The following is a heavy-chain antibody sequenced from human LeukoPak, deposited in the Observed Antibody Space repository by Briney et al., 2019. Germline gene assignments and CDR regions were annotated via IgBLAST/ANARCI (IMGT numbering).Heavy chain of an antibody. D-gene: IGHD6-6*01. Sequence: PGGSLRLSCAASGFTFSSYGMHWVRQAPGKGLEWVSGINWNGGSTGYADSVKGRFTISRDNAKNSLYLQMNSLRAEDTALYYCARVSSSSLYYYYYMDVWGKGTTVTVSS. J-gene: IGHJ6*03. CDR2: INWNGGST. CDR3: ARVSSSSLYYYYYMDV. V-gene: IGHV3-20*04. CDR1: GFTFSSYG.